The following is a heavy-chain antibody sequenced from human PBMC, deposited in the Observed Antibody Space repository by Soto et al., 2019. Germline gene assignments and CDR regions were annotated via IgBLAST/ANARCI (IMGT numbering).Heavy chain of an antibody. CDR2: INPNGGGT. CDR1: GYVFTNYF. V-gene: IGHV1-46*01. CDR3: AREVGSNSWSSYYGMDV. D-gene: IGHD6-13*01. J-gene: IGHJ6*02. Sequence: QVRLVQSGAEVKKPGASVKVSCKASGYVFTNYFMHWVRQAPGQGLEWMGIINPNGGGTSYAQQFEGRVTMTRDSATSTVYMDLSSLRSADTALYFCAREVGSNSWSSYYGMDVWGQGTSVTVSS.